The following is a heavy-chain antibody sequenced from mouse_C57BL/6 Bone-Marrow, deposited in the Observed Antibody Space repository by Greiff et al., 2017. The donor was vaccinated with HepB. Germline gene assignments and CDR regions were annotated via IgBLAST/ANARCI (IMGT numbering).Heavy chain of an antibody. D-gene: IGHD2-5*01. V-gene: IGHV1-52*01. Sequence: VQLQQPGAELVRPGSSVKLSCKASGYTFTSYWMHWVKQRPIQGLEWIGNIDPSDSETHYNQKFKDKATLTVDKSSSTAYMQLSSLTSEDSAVYYCATKGYYSNYEDWGQGTTLTVSS. CDR3: ATKGYYSNYED. CDR2: IDPSDSET. CDR1: GYTFTSYW. J-gene: IGHJ2*01.